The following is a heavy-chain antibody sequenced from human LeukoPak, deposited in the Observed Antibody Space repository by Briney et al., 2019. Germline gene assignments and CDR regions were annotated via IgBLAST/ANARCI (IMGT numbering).Heavy chain of an antibody. V-gene: IGHV1-18*04. D-gene: IGHD2-2*01. CDR1: GYTFTSYG. CDR2: ISAYNGNT. J-gene: IGHJ3*02. CDR3: ARDTCSSTSCHTPGVDAFDI. Sequence: ASVKVSCKASGYTFTSYGISWVRQAPGQGLEWMGWISAYNGNTNYAQKLQGRVTMTTDTSTGTAYMELRSLRSDDTAVYYCARDTCSSTSCHTPGVDAFDIWGQGTMVTVSS.